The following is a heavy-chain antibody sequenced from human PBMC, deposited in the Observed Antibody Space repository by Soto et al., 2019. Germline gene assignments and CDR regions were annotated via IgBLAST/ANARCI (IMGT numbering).Heavy chain of an antibody. D-gene: IGHD1-1*01. J-gene: IGHJ6*02. Sequence: SETLSLTCTVSGGSISSGDYYWSWIRQPPGKGLEWIGYIYYSGSTYYNPSLKSRVTISVDTSKNQFSLKLSSVTAADTAVYYCARDRVRAGPTYNYYYGMDVWGQGTTVTVSS. CDR3: ARDRVRAGPTYNYYYGMDV. V-gene: IGHV4-30-4*01. CDR2: IYYSGST. CDR1: GGSISSGDYY.